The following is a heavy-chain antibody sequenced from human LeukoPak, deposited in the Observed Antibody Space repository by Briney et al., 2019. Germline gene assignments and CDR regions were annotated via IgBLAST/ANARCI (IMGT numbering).Heavy chain of an antibody. V-gene: IGHV3-23*01. Sequence: GGSLRLSCGASGFTFSSYAVSWVRQAPGKGLEWGSAISGSGGGTYYADSVKGRFTISRDNSKNTVYLQMNSLSTEDTAVYYCAKTTAGYSSGRYPGWPVDYWGQGTLVTVSS. CDR2: ISGSGGGT. CDR1: GFTFSSYA. D-gene: IGHD6-19*01. CDR3: AKTTAGYSSGRYPGWPVDY. J-gene: IGHJ4*02.